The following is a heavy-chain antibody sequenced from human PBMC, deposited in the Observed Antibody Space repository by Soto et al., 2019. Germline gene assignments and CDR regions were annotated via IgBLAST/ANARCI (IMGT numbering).Heavy chain of an antibody. V-gene: IGHV3-48*02. CDR1: GFTFSSYS. CDR3: ARDRGTRAPNNWFDP. D-gene: IGHD3-10*01. CDR2: ISSSSSTI. Sequence: EVHMVESGGGLVQPGGSLRLSCAASGFTFSSYSMNWVSQAPGKGLEWISYISSSSSTIYYADSVKGRFTISRDNAKNSLYLQMNSLRDEDTAVYYCARDRGTRAPNNWFDPWGQGTLVTVSS. J-gene: IGHJ5*02.